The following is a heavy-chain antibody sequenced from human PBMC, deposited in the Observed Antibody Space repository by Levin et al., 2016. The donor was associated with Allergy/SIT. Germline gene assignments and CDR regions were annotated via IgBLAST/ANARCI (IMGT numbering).Heavy chain of an antibody. CDR3: ARGRSSGWLEVWFDP. CDR1: GGSFSGYY. Sequence: SETLSLTCAVYGGSFSGYYWSWIRQPPGKGLEWIGEINHSGSTNYNPSLKSRVTISVDTSKNQFSLKLSSVTAADTAVYYCARGRSSGWLEVWFDPGAREPWSPSPQ. CDR2: INHSGST. J-gene: IGHJ5*02. D-gene: IGHD6-19*01. V-gene: IGHV4-34*01.